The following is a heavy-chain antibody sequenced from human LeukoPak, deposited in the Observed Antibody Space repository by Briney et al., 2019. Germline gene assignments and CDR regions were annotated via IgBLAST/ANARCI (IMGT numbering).Heavy chain of an antibody. J-gene: IGHJ6*02. CDR2: IYSGGST. CDR3: ARASPRNYYYCYGMDV. Sequence: GGSLRLSCAASGFTVSSNYMSWVRQAPGKGLEWVSVIYSGGSTYYADSVKGRFTISRDNSKNTLYLQMNSLRAEDTAVYYCARASPRNYYYCYGMDVWGQGTTVTVSS. V-gene: IGHV3-53*05. CDR1: GFTVSSNY.